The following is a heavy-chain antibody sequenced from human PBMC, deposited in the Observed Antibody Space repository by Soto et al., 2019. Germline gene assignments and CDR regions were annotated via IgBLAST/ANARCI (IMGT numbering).Heavy chain of an antibody. CDR2: IYSGGST. J-gene: IGHJ3*02. V-gene: IGHV3-53*01. Sequence: GGSLRLSCAASGFTVSSNYMSWVRQAPGKGLEWVSVIYSGGSTYYAGSVKGRFTISRDNSKNTLYLQMNSLRAEDTAVYYCARGHYDSSGYVSGAFDIWGQGTMVTVSS. CDR3: ARGHYDSSGYVSGAFDI. D-gene: IGHD3-22*01. CDR1: GFTVSSNY.